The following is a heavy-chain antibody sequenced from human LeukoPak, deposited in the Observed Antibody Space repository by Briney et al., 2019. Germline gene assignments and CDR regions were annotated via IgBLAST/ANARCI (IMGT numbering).Heavy chain of an antibody. Sequence: GSLRLSCAASGFTFSSYAMHWVRQAPGKGLEYVSAISSNGDNTYYADSVKGRFTISRDNSKKTLYLQMGSLRAEDMAVYYCARDDGTMVTTSPPFDYWGQGTLVTVSS. D-gene: IGHD4-11*01. CDR3: ARDDGTMVTTSPPFDY. CDR1: GFTFSSYA. J-gene: IGHJ4*02. V-gene: IGHV3-64*02. CDR2: ISSNGDNT.